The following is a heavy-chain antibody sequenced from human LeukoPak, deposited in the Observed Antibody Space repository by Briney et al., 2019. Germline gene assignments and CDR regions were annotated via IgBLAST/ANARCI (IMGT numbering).Heavy chain of an antibody. Sequence: GGSLRLSCAASGFTFSSYGMHWVRQAPGKGLEWVAFLRYDGSNKYYADSVKGRFTISRDNSKNTLYLQMNSLRAEDTAVYYCAKDHRREPLLRSPGAFEYWGQGTLVTVSS. V-gene: IGHV3-30*02. D-gene: IGHD1-26*01. CDR1: GFTFSSYG. CDR3: AKDHRREPLLRSPGAFEY. J-gene: IGHJ4*02. CDR2: LRYDGSNK.